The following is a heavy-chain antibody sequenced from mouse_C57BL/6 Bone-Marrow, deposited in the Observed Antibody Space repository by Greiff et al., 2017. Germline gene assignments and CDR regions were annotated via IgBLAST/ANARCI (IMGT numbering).Heavy chain of an antibody. J-gene: IGHJ4*01. Sequence: VQLKESGAELVRPGASVKLSCTASGFNIKDDYMHWVKQRPEQGLEWIGWIDPENGDTEYASKFQGKATITADTSSNTAYLQLSSLTSEDTAVYYCTTDVRYAMDYWGQGTSVTVPS. CDR3: TTDVRYAMDY. CDR2: IDPENGDT. D-gene: IGHD3-2*02. V-gene: IGHV14-4*01. CDR1: GFNIKDDY.